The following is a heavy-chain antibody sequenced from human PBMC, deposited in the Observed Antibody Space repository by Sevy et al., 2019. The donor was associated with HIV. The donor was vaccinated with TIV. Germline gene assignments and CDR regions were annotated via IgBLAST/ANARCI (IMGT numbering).Heavy chain of an antibody. J-gene: IGHJ6*02. CDR3: ARPGDSRALRGGYQYAIGV. Sequence: SETLSLTCTVSGGSNSRRTDYWAWLRQPPGKGLEWIGSVYYSGRAHYNWSLKSRVTISVDSSKNQFSLELNSVTAADTAVYYCARPGDSRALRGGYQYAIGVWGQGTTVTVSS. D-gene: IGHD3-22*01. V-gene: IGHV4-39*01. CDR1: GGSNSRRTDY. CDR2: VYYSGRA.